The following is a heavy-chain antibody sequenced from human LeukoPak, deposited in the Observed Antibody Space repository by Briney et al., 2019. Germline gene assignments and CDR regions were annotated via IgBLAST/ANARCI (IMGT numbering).Heavy chain of an antibody. V-gene: IGHV4-39*07. CDR1: GGSISSSSYY. J-gene: IGHJ4*02. Sequence: SETLSLTCTVSGGSISSSSYYWSWIRQPPGKGLEWIGEINHSGSTNYNPSLKSRVTISVDTSKNQFSLKLSSVTAADTAVYYCASLPGYCTNGVCYTGVYYFDYWGQGTLVTVSS. D-gene: IGHD2-8*01. CDR3: ASLPGYCTNGVCYTGVYYFDY. CDR2: INHSGST.